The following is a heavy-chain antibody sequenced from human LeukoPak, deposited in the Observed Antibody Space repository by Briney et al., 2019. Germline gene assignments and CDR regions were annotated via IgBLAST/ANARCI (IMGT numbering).Heavy chain of an antibody. D-gene: IGHD4-17*01. CDR3: ARGGHDYGDFDY. CDR1: GGSISSGGYS. V-gene: IGHV4-30-2*01. Sequence: PSQTLSLTCAVSGGSISSGGYSWSWIRQPPGQGLEWIGYIYHSGSTYYNPSLKSRVTISVDRSKNQFSLKLSSVTAADTAVYYCARGGHDYGDFDYWGQGTLVTVSS. J-gene: IGHJ4*02. CDR2: IYHSGST.